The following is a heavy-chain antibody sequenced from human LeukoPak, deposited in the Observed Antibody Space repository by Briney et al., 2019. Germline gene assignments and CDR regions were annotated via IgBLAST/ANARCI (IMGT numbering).Heavy chain of an antibody. Sequence: PSQTLSLTCTVSGGSISSGGYYWTWLRQAPGRGLEWIGYIYHTGSTYSNPSLKSRVTISVDRSKNQFSLKLSSVTAADTAVYYCAREEVSTVPKDAFDIWGQGTMVTVSS. D-gene: IGHD5/OR15-5a*01. CDR1: GGSISSGGYY. CDR2: IYHTGST. CDR3: AREEVSTVPKDAFDI. V-gene: IGHV4-30-2*01. J-gene: IGHJ3*02.